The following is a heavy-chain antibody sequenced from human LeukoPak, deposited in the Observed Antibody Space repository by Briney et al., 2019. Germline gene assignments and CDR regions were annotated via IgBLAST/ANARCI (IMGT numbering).Heavy chain of an antibody. V-gene: IGHV5-51*01. CDR3: ARLLRNIAAAVYYFDY. J-gene: IGHJ4*02. CDR2: IYPGDSDT. CDR1: GYSFTGYW. D-gene: IGHD6-13*01. Sequence: GESLKISCKGSGYSFTGYWIGWVRQMPGKGLEWMGIIYPGDSDTRYSPSFQGQVTISADKSISTAYLQWSSLKASDTAMYYCARLLRNIAAAVYYFDYWGQGTLVTVSS.